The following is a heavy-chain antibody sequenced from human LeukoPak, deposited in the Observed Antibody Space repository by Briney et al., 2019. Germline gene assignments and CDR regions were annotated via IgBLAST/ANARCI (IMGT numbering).Heavy chain of an antibody. V-gene: IGHV4-59*08. CDR1: GGSISYDY. CDR2: IHYSGAT. J-gene: IGHJ4*02. Sequence: SETLSLTCTVSGGSISYDYWSWIRQSPGKRLEWIGYIHYSGATNYSPSLKSRVTISVDTSKNQFSLKLSSVTAADTALYYCTTLRGASTAVFDSWGQGALVTVSS. CDR3: TTLRGASTAVFDS. D-gene: IGHD2-21*02.